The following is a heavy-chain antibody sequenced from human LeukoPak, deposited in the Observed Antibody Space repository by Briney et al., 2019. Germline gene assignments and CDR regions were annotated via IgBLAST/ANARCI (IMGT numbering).Heavy chain of an antibody. V-gene: IGHV4-59*01. CDR3: ARDSSSPGYYYFDY. CDR1: GGSISSYY. D-gene: IGHD6-6*01. Sequence: PSETLSLTCTVSGGSISSYYWSWIRQPPGKGLKWIGNIYYSGYTTYSPSLRSRVAISVDTSKNQFSLKLSSVTAADTAVYYCARDSSSPGYYYFDYWGQGTLVTVSS. CDR2: IYYSGYT. J-gene: IGHJ4*02.